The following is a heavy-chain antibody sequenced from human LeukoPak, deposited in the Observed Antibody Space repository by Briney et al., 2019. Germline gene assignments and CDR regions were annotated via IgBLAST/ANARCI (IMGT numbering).Heavy chain of an antibody. CDR3: TRGPSGYGLGWFDP. Sequence: ASVTVSCEASGYTFTSYDVNWVRQATGQGLEWMGWMNPSSGNTGFGQKFQGRVSLTRDTSTSTAYMELSSLRSDDTAVYYCTRGPSGYGLGWFDPWGQGTLVTVSS. CDR1: GYTFTSYD. V-gene: IGHV1-8*01. D-gene: IGHD5-12*01. CDR2: MNPSSGNT. J-gene: IGHJ5*02.